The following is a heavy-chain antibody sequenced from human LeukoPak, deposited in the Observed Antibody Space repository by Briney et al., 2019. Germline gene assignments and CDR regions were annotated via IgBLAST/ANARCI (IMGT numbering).Heavy chain of an antibody. CDR3: ARDRRAKWLLLHHAFDI. D-gene: IGHD3-22*01. J-gene: IGHJ3*02. CDR2: ISAYNGNT. CDR1: GYTFTSYG. Sequence: ASVKVSCKASGYTFTSYGISWVRQAPGQGLEWMGWISAYNGNTNYAQKLQGRVTMTTDTSTSTAYMELRSLGSDDTAVYYCARDRRAKWLLLHHAFDIWGQGTMVTVSS. V-gene: IGHV1-18*01.